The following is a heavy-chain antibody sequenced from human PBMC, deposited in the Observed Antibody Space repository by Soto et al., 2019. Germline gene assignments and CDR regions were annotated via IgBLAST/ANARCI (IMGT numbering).Heavy chain of an antibody. J-gene: IGHJ3*02. V-gene: IGHV4-34*01. CDR2: MSHSGGT. CDR1: GGFVSSGSYY. CDR3: ARVERGTATTVVDAFDI. D-gene: IGHD1-1*01. Sequence: HVQLQQWGAGLLKPSETLSLTCAVYGGFVSSGSYYWSWIRQPPGKGLARIGAMSHSGGTHFNPSLKSRVTISVDTSKNQFSLKMSSVTAADTALYYCARVERGTATTVVDAFDIWGPGTMVTVSS.